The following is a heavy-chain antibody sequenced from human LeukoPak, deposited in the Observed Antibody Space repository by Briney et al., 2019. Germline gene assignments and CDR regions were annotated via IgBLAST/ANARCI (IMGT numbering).Heavy chain of an antibody. CDR2: VNRDGNEK. CDR3: VRDDGNRTGSTYFDAFDI. D-gene: IGHD3-9*01. V-gene: IGHV3-7*03. Sequence: QPGGSLRLSCVASGFTFNRYWMIWVRQAPGKGLEWVANVNRDGNEKHYVDSVEVRFTISRDNAKNSLYLQMNTLRNEDTAVYYCVRDDGNRTGSTYFDAFDIWGRGTLVTVSS. CDR1: GFTFNRYW. J-gene: IGHJ3*02.